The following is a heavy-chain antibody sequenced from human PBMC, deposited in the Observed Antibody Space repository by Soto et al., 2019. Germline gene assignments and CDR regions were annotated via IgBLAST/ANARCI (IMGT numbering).Heavy chain of an antibody. J-gene: IGHJ3*02. Sequence: ASVKVSCKASGYTFTGYYMHWVRQAHGQGLEWMGWINPNSGGTNYAQKFQGWVTMTRDTSISTAYMELSRLRSDDTAVYYCARSRESAAMKVGYHDAFDIWGQGTMVTVSS. CDR3: ARSRESAAMKVGYHDAFDI. CDR2: INPNSGGT. CDR1: GYTFTGYY. D-gene: IGHD2-2*01. V-gene: IGHV1-2*04.